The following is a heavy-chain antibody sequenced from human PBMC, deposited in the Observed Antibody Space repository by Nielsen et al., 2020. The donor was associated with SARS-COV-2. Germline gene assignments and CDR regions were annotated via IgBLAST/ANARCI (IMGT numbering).Heavy chain of an antibody. CDR2: INAGNGNT. J-gene: IGHJ4*02. V-gene: IGHV1-3*01. Sequence: ASVKVSCKASGYTFTSYAMHWVRQAPGQRLEWMGWINAGNGNTKYSQKFQGRVTITRDTSASTAYMELSSLRSEDTAVYYCARDYYDFWSGYYPYELDYWGQGTLVTVSS. CDR1: GYTFTSYA. CDR3: ARDYYDFWSGYYPYELDY. D-gene: IGHD3-3*01.